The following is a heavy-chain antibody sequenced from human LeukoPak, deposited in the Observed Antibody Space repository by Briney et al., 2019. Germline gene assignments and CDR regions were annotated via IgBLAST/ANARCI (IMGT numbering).Heavy chain of an antibody. CDR1: GFTFEDYG. CDR2: IDRNGDST. CDR3: ARDSSSWYGYYFDY. D-gene: IGHD6-13*01. Sequence: PGGSLRLSCAASGFTFEDYGMSWVRQGPGKGLEWVSAIDRNGDSTGYADSVKGRFTISRDNAKNSLYLQMNSLRAEDTAVYYCARDSSSWYGYYFDYWGQGSLVTVSS. V-gene: IGHV3-20*04. J-gene: IGHJ4*02.